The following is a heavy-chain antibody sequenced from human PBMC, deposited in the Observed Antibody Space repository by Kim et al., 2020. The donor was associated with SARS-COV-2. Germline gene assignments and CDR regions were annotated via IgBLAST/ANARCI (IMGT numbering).Heavy chain of an antibody. Sequence: GGSLRLPCAASGFTFSSYAMHWVRQAPGKGLEWVAVISYDGSNKYYADSVKGRFTISRDNSKNTLYLQMNSLRAEDTAVYYCARERCTGGVCYTRGWFDPWGQGTLVTVSS. J-gene: IGHJ5*02. CDR1: GFTFSSYA. CDR2: ISYDGSNK. V-gene: IGHV3-30-3*01. CDR3: ARERCTGGVCYTRGWFDP. D-gene: IGHD2-8*02.